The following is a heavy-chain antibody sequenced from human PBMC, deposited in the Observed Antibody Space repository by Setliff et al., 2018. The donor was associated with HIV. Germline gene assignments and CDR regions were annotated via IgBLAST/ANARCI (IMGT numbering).Heavy chain of an antibody. J-gene: IGHJ4*02. V-gene: IGHV4-59*01. D-gene: IGHD4-17*01. CDR3: ARDPPGYGDSNDY. Sequence: SETLSLSCAASGFIFSDYWMSWVRQAPGKGLEWLGYIYYSGSTTYNPSLKSRVTMSIDTSKNQFSLKLRSVTAADTAVYYCARDPPGYGDSNDYWGQGTLVTVSS. CDR1: GFIFSDYW. CDR2: IYYSGST.